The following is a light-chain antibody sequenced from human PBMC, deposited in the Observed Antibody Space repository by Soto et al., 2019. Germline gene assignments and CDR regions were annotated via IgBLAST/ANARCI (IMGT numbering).Light chain of an antibody. CDR3: HSYTRSSTYV. V-gene: IGLV2-18*02. CDR1: STDFVSYNR. Sequence: QSALTQPPSVSGSPGQSVTISCTGTSTDFVSYNRVSWYQQPPGTAPKLIIYEASNRPSGVPDRFSGSKSGNTASLTISGLLPEDEADYYCHSYTRSSTYVFGSGTKLTVL. CDR2: EAS. J-gene: IGLJ1*01.